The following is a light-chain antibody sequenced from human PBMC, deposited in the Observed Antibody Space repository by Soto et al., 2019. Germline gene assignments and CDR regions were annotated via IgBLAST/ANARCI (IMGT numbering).Light chain of an antibody. V-gene: IGKV3-20*01. CDR1: QSVSSSY. J-gene: IGKJ1*01. CDR3: QQYGSSSWT. Sequence: EIVLTQSPGTLSLSPGERATLSCRASQSVSSSYLAWYQQKPGQAPRLLIYGASSSATGIPDRFSGSGSGTDFTLTISRLEPEDFAVYYCQQYGSSSWTLGQGTKVDIK. CDR2: GAS.